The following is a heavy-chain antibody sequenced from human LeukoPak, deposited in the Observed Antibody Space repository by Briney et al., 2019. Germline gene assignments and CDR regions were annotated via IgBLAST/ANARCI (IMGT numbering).Heavy chain of an antibody. CDR2: INHSGST. Sequence: KPSETLSLTCALYGGSFSGYYWSWIRQPPGKGLEWIGEINHSGSTNYNPSLKSRVTISVDTSKNQFSLKLSSVTAADTAVYYCAREDFLPHMDVWGKGTTVTVSS. D-gene: IGHD3-3*01. CDR3: AREDFLPHMDV. CDR1: GGSFSGYY. V-gene: IGHV4-34*01. J-gene: IGHJ6*03.